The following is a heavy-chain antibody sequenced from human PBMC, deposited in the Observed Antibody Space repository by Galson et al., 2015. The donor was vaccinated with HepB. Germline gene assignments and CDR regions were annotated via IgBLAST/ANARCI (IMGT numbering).Heavy chain of an antibody. CDR3: AREPVGAFCASTTCPSYWYFDL. J-gene: IGHJ2*01. CDR2: INPNSGDT. D-gene: IGHD5/OR15-5a*01. Sequence: SVKVSCKASGYTITRHYIHWVRQAPGQGLEWMAWINPNSGDTGYAQKFQGRVTMTRDTTINTVDMELRRLTSDDTAIYYCAREPVGAFCASTTCPSYWYFDLWGRGSLVTASS. CDR1: GYTITRHY. V-gene: IGHV1-2*02.